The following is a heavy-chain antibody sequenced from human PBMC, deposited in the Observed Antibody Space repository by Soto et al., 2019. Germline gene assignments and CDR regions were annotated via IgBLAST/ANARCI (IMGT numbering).Heavy chain of an antibody. J-gene: IGHJ4*02. CDR1: GDSMSSSDYY. CDR2: IYYSGGT. Sequence: SETLSLTCAVSGDSMSSSDYYWGWIRQPPGKGLEWIGSIYYSGGTYYNPSLQSRVAISVDTSKNQFSLKLKSVTAADTAIYYCARRTVNIRTFYSGLKTHCFDYWGQGAPVTVSS. D-gene: IGHD6-19*01. CDR3: ARRTVNIRTFYSGLKTHCFDY. V-gene: IGHV4-39*01.